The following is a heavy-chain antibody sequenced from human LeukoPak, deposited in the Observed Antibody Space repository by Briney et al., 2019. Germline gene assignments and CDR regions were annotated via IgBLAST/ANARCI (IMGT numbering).Heavy chain of an antibody. V-gene: IGHV3-30*02. CDR3: AKDELPPGY. J-gene: IGHJ4*02. CDR1: GVTFSSYG. D-gene: IGHD1-1*01. CDR2: IRYDGSNK. Sequence: PGGSLRLSCAASGVTFSSYGMHWVRQAPGKGLEWVAFIRYDGSNKYYADSVKGRFTISRDNSKNTLFVQMSSLRPEDTAVYYCAKDELPPGYWGQGTLVTVSS.